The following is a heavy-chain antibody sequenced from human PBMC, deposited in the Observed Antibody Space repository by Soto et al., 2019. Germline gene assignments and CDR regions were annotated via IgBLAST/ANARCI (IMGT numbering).Heavy chain of an antibody. CDR1: GLTFSDRY. CDR2: IRKRINSYTT. CDR3: TTVTTVDYYFDY. V-gene: IGHV3-72*01. Sequence: PGGSLRLSCAASGLTFSDRYMDWVRQAPGKGLEWVGRIRKRINSYTTEYAASVKGRFTISRDDSTNSLYLQMSSLETEYTAVYYCTTVTTVDYYFDYWGQGTLVTVSS. J-gene: IGHJ4*02. D-gene: IGHD4-17*01.